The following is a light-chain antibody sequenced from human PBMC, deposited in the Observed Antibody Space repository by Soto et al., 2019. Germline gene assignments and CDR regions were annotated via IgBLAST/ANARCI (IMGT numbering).Light chain of an antibody. Sequence: QSVLTQPASVSGPPGQSITISCTGTSSDVGGYNYVSWYQQYPGKAPKLMIYEVSNRPSGVSNRFSGSKSGNTASLTISGLQAEDEADYYCSSYTSSNTYVFGTGTKLT. V-gene: IGLV2-14*01. J-gene: IGLJ1*01. CDR2: EVS. CDR1: SSDVGGYNY. CDR3: SSYTSSNTYV.